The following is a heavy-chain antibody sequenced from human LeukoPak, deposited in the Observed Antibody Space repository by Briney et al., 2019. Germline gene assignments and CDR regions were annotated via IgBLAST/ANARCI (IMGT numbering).Heavy chain of an antibody. Sequence: GGSLRLSCAVSGFVFSDAWMSWVRQAPGKGLEWVANIKQDESEKYYVDSVKGRFTISRDNAKNSLFLQMNSLRAEDTAVYYCARVLTTEPYYGMDVWGQGTTVTVSS. J-gene: IGHJ6*02. D-gene: IGHD4-11*01. CDR1: GFVFSDAW. V-gene: IGHV3-7*01. CDR3: ARVLTTEPYYGMDV. CDR2: IKQDESEK.